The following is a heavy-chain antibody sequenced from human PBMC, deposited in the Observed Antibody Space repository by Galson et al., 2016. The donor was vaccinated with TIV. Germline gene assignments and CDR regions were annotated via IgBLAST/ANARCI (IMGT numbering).Heavy chain of an antibody. D-gene: IGHD3-22*01. CDR1: GYTFTSFD. J-gene: IGHJ4*02. CDR3: ARGHYYDTSGYSFDF. V-gene: IGHV1-8*01. CDR2: MSPANGNT. Sequence: SVKVSCKASGYTFTSFDISWIRQAPGQGLEWMGWMSPANGNTGYAQKFRGRITMTSHPSTTTVYMELSGLTSEDTAVYYCARGHYYDTSGYSFDFWGQGTLVTVSS.